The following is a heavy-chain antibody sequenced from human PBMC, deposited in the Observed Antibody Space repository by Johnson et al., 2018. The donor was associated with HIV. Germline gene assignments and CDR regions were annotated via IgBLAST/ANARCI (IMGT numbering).Heavy chain of an antibody. J-gene: IGHJ3*02. CDR3: ARRAGYSGQWLVQTVDAFDI. V-gene: IGHV3-20*04. CDR2: INWNGGRI. CDR1: GFSFSSYG. D-gene: IGHD6-19*01. Sequence: VQLVESGGGVVQPGRSLRLSCAASGFSFSSYGMSWVRQAPGKGLEWVSGINWNGGRIGYADSVKGRFTISRDNAKKSLHLQMNSLRAEDTALYYCARRAGYSGQWLVQTVDAFDIWGQGAMVTVSS.